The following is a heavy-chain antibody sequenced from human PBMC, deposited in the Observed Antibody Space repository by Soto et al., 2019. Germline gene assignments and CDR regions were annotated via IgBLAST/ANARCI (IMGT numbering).Heavy chain of an antibody. Sequence: QVQLQESSPGLVKPSQTLSLTCTVSGGSISSGDYYWSWIRQPPGKGLEWIGYILYSGTTNYNPSLESRLTISVDTSKNQFSLKLTSLTAADTAVYYYARNGALDYWGRGTLVTVSS. D-gene: IGHD2-8*01. CDR1: GGSISSGDYY. V-gene: IGHV4-30-4*01. CDR2: ILYSGTT. J-gene: IGHJ4*02. CDR3: ARNGALDY.